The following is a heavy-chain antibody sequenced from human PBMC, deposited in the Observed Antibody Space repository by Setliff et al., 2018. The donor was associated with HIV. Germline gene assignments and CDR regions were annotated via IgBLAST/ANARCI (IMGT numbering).Heavy chain of an antibody. D-gene: IGHD2-21*02. V-gene: IGHV4-38-2*02. CDR2: IYHSGST. CDR3: ARHDGTYCGGDCYLLGYFDL. CDR1: GGSISSGYY. J-gene: IGHJ2*01. Sequence: SETLSLTCNVSGGSISSGYYWGWIRQPPGKGLEWIGSIYHSGSTYYNPSLKSRVTISIDTSKNQFSLKLSSVTAADTAVYYCARHDGTYCGGDCYLLGYFDLWGRGTLVTVSS.